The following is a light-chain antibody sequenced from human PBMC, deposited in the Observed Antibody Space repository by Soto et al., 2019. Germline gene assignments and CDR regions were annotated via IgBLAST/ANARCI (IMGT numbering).Light chain of an antibody. CDR3: AAWDDSPSGPA. V-gene: IGLV1-47*01. J-gene: IGLJ1*01. CDR1: SSNIGSNY. Sequence: QSVLTQPPSASGTPGQRVTISCSGSSSNIGSNYVYWYQQLPGTAPKLLIYRNNQRPSGVPDRFSGSKSGTSASLAISGLRSEDEADYYCAAWDDSPSGPAFGTGTKVTVL. CDR2: RNN.